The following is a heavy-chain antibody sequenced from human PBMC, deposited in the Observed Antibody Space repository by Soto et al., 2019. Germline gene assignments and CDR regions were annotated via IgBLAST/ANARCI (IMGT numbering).Heavy chain of an antibody. Sequence: GESLKISCKASGYSFTSYWITWVRQMPGEGLEWMGKIDPSDSYTTYSPSFQGHVTISADKSISTAYLQWSSLEASDTAMYYWAKQASLGVAASWFDPWGQGTLVTVSS. V-gene: IGHV5-10-1*01. CDR2: IDPSDSYT. J-gene: IGHJ5*02. CDR3: AKQASLGVAASWFDP. D-gene: IGHD3-3*01. CDR1: GYSFTSYW.